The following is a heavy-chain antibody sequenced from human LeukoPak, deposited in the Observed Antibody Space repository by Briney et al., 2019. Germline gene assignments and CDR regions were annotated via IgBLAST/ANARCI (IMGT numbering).Heavy chain of an antibody. J-gene: IGHJ5*02. D-gene: IGHD6-13*01. CDR1: GGSISSSYKY. Sequence: PSETLSLTCTVSGGSISSSYKYRGWVRQPPGRGLEWIGSIYYSGTTYYNPSLKSRVTISVDTSKNQFSLKLTSVTAADTAVYYCARSTAAEGPTHNWFDPWGQGTLVTVSS. CDR3: ARSTAAEGPTHNWFDP. V-gene: IGHV4-39*01. CDR2: IYYSGTT.